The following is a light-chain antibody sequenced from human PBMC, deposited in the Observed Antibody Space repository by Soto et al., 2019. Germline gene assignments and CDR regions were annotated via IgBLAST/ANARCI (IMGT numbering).Light chain of an antibody. CDR3: QQRSNRRPIT. V-gene: IGKV3-11*01. J-gene: IGKJ5*01. CDR2: DAS. CDR1: QSVSSY. Sequence: EIVLTQSPATLSLSPGERATLSCRASQSVSSYLAWYQQKPGQAPRLLIYDASNRATGIPARFSGSGSGTDFTRAISSLEPQDFAVYYCQQRSNRRPITFGEGTLMEIK.